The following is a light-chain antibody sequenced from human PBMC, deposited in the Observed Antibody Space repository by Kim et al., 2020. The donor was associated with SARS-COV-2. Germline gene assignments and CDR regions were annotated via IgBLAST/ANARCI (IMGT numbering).Light chain of an antibody. J-gene: IGLJ3*02. V-gene: IGLV3-19*01. Sequence: SSELTQDPAVSLALGQTVRITCQGDSLRSYYASWYQQKPGQAPVLVIYGKNNRPSGIPDRFSGSSSGNTASLTITGAQAEDEADYYCNSRDSSGNHNWVF. CDR1: SLRSYY. CDR2: GKN. CDR3: NSRDSSGNHNWV.